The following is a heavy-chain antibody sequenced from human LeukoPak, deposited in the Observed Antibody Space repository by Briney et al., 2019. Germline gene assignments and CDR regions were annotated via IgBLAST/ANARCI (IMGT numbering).Heavy chain of an antibody. CDR1: GFTFSSYG. V-gene: IGHV3-30*18. J-gene: IGHJ4*02. CDR3: AKDRSSSWTFDY. CDR2: ISYDGSNK. Sequence: PGRSLRLSCAASGFTFSSYGMHWVRQAPGKGLEWVAVISYDGSNKYYADSVKGRFTISRDNSKNTLYLQMNSLRAEDTAVYYCAKDRSSSWTFDYWGQGTLVTVSS. D-gene: IGHD6-13*01.